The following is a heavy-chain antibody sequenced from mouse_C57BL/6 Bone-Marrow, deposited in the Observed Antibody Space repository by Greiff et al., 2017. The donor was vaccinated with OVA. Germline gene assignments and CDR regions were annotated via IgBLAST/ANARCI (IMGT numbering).Heavy chain of an antibody. CDR3: ARSDGYYLWWYYDG. Sequence: EVQLQQSGPVLVKPGASVKMSCKASGYTFTDYYMNWVKQSHGKSLEWIGVINPYNGGTSYNQKFKGKATLTVDKSSSTAYMELNSLTSEDSAVYYGARSDGYYLWWYYDGWGTGTTVTVSS. CDR1: GYTFTDYY. D-gene: IGHD2-3*01. CDR2: INPYNGGT. V-gene: IGHV1-19*01. J-gene: IGHJ1*03.